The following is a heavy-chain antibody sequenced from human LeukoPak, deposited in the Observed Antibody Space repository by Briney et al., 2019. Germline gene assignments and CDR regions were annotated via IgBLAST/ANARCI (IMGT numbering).Heavy chain of an antibody. D-gene: IGHD3-10*01. CDR3: STEPRLLSY. Sequence: GGSLRLSCAASGFSFSASYMTWVRQAPGKGLECVAYIRPDGSSTYYVDSVKGRFTISRDNAKNPAYLQMNSLRVEDTALYYCSTEPRLLSYWGQGTLVTVSP. CDR1: GFSFSASY. CDR2: IRPDGSST. V-gene: IGHV3-7*01. J-gene: IGHJ4*02.